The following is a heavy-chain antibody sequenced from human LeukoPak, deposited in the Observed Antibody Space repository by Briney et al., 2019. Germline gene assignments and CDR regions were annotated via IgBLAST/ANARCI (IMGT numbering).Heavy chain of an antibody. CDR2: IYSSGST. Sequence: PSETLSLTCTVSGGSISRYYWSWIRQPPGKGLEWIGYIYSSGSTNYNPSLKSRVTISVDTSKNQFSLKLSSVTAADTAVYYCARLNSWYLAFDIWGQGTMVTVSS. CDR3: ARLNSWYLAFDI. D-gene: IGHD6-13*01. CDR1: GGSISRYY. J-gene: IGHJ3*02. V-gene: IGHV4-4*09.